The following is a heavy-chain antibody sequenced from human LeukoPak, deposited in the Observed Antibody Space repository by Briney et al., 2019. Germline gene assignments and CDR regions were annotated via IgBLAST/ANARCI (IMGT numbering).Heavy chain of an antibody. J-gene: IGHJ4*02. CDR2: IYYSGST. V-gene: IGHV4-59*01. D-gene: IGHD2-15*01. Sequence: PSETLSLTCTVPGGSISSYYWSWIRQPPGKGLEWIGYIYYSGSTNYNPSLKSRVTISVDTSKNQFSLKLSPVTAADTAVYYCAREDCSGDGCYSFDYWGQGTLVTVFS. CDR3: AREDCSGDGCYSFDY. CDR1: GGSISSYY.